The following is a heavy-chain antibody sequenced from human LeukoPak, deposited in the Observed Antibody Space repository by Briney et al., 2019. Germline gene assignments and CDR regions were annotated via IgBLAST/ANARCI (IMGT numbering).Heavy chain of an antibody. D-gene: IGHD3-10*01. Sequence: ASVKVSCKASGYTFTSYYMHWVRQAPGQGLEWMGIINPSNGNTGYTPKFQGRVTMTRDMSTSAVYMELSSLRSEDTAVYYCARRNRVTMVRAKDYYMDVWGKGTTVTISS. CDR1: GYTFTSYY. J-gene: IGHJ6*03. CDR2: INPSNGNT. V-gene: IGHV1-46*01. CDR3: ARRNRVTMVRAKDYYMDV.